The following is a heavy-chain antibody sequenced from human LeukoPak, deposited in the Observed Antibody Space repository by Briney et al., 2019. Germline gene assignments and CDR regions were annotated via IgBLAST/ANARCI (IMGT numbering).Heavy chain of an antibody. D-gene: IGHD3-3*01. CDR2: IYTSGST. Sequence: SETLSLTCAVYGGSFSSYYWSWIRQPAGKGLEWIGRIYTSGSTNYNPSLKSRVTMSVDTSKNQFSLKLSSVTAADTAVYYCARDLSPLRFLETDDAFDIWGQGTMVTVSS. V-gene: IGHV4-4*07. CDR3: ARDLSPLRFLETDDAFDI. CDR1: GGSFSSYY. J-gene: IGHJ3*02.